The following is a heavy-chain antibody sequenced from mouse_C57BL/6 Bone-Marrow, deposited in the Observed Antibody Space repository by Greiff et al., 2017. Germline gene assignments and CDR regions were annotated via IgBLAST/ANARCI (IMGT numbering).Heavy chain of an antibody. V-gene: IGHV14-2*01. CDR2: IDPEDGET. CDR1: GFNIKDYY. D-gene: IGHD1-1*01. J-gene: IGHJ3*01. CDR3: ARSLYCCDSPAWFAY. Sequence: EVQLQQSGAELVKPGASVKLSCTASGFNIKDYYMHWVKQRTEQGLEWIGRIDPEDGETKYAPQFQGKATITADTSSNPGYLQLSSLAAEDAAVYYSARSLYCCDSPAWFAYWGQGTLVTVSA.